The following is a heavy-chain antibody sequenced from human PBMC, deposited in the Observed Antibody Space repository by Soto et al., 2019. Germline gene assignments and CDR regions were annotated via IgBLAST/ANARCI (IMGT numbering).Heavy chain of an antibody. J-gene: IGHJ4*02. D-gene: IGHD1-26*01. Sequence: GGSLRLSCAASGFTFRSYAMNWVRQAPGKGPEWASGISGSGDRAYHANSVKGRFTISRDNSKNTLYLQVNSLRAEDTAVYYCTKGYGARHYTFDYWGQGNQVTVSS. CDR1: GFTFRSYA. CDR2: ISGSGDRA. V-gene: IGHV3-23*01. CDR3: TKGYGARHYTFDY.